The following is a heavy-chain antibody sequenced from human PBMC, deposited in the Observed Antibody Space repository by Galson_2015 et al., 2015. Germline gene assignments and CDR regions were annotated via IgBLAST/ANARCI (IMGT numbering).Heavy chain of an antibody. D-gene: IGHD3-10*01. V-gene: IGHV3-23*01. CDR1: GFTFSSYA. Sequence: SLRLSCAASGFTFSSYAMSWVRQAPGKGLEWVSAISGSGGSTYYADSVKGRFTISGDNSKNTLYLQMNSLRAEDAAVYYCAKAAISKDYYGSGSYQNNYGMDVWGQGTTVTVSS. CDR2: ISGSGGST. CDR3: AKAAISKDYYGSGSYQNNYGMDV. J-gene: IGHJ6*02.